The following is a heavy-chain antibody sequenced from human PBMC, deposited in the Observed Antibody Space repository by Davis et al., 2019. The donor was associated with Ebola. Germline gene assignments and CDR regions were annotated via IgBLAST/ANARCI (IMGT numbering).Heavy chain of an antibody. D-gene: IGHD3-22*01. CDR2: MYYSGIT. CDR3: AGQDRGLGY. J-gene: IGHJ4*02. V-gene: IGHV4-59*01. CDR1: GASISSYY. Sequence: SETLSLTCTLSGASISSYYWNWIRQPPGKGLEWIGYMYYSGITDYNPSLRSRVTVSVDTSKNQFSLRLTSVTAADTAVYDCAGQDRGLGYWGQGTLVTVSS.